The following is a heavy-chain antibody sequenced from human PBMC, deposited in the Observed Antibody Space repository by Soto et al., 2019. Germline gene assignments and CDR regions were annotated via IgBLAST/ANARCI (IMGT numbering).Heavy chain of an antibody. CDR3: ARRGDGGYEYFDY. CDR1: GYSFASKW. J-gene: IGHJ4*02. V-gene: IGHV5-51*01. CDR2: IYPGDSDT. Sequence: PGESLKISCKGSGYSFASKWIGWVRQMPGKGLEWMGIIYPGDSDTRYSPSFQGQVTISADKSIGTAYLQWSSLKASDSAMYFCARRGDGGYEYFDYGGQGTQVTVSS. D-gene: IGHD5-12*01.